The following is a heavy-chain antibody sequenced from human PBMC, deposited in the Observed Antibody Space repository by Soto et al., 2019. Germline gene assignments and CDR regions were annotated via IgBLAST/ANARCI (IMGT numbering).Heavy chain of an antibody. CDR2: ISYDGSNK. V-gene: IGHV3-30*18. CDR3: AKERLRWNKDDAFDI. D-gene: IGHD4-17*01. CDR1: GFTFSSYG. Sequence: GGSLRLSCAASGFTFSSYGMHWVRQAPGKGLEWVAVISYDGSNKYYADSVKGRFTISRDNSKNTLYLQMNSLRAEDTAVYYCAKERLRWNKDDAFDIWGQGTMVTVSS. J-gene: IGHJ3*02.